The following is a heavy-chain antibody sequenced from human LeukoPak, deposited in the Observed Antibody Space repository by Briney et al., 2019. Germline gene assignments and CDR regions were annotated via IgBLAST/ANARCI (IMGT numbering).Heavy chain of an antibody. Sequence: ASVKVSCKTSGYTFNTYAISWVRQAPGQGLEWMGWISVYNNNTNYAQKLQGRVTMTTDTSTTTAYMDLRSLRSDDTAVYYCARDSSPYGSGIDASDIWGQGTMVTVSS. CDR3: ARDSSPYGSGIDASDI. CDR1: GYTFNTYA. J-gene: IGHJ3*02. D-gene: IGHD3-10*01. CDR2: ISVYNNNT. V-gene: IGHV1-18*01.